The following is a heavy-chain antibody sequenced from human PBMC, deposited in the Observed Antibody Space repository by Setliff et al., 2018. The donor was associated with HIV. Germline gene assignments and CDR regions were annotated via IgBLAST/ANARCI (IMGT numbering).Heavy chain of an antibody. CDR1: GFIFSSYA. CDR2: MSYDGNNK. CDR3: ARDVRSGYYLSPFDY. V-gene: IGHV3-30*01. D-gene: IGHD3-22*01. J-gene: IGHJ4*02. Sequence: GGSLRLSCAASGFIFSSYAMHWVRQAPGKGLEWVAVMSYDGNNKYYADSVKGRFTISRDNSKNTLFLQMNSLRPEDTAVYYCARDVRSGYYLSPFDYRGQGTLVTVS.